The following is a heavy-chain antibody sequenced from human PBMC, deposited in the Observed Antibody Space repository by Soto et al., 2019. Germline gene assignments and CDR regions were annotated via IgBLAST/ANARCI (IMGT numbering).Heavy chain of an antibody. J-gene: IGHJ6*02. CDR2: LIPNFDTP. Sequence: QVQLVQSGAEVKKPGSSVKVSCKTSGGTFNNYAISWVRQAPGQGLEWMGGLIPNFDTPNYAQKFQDSLTIIADASTSTVSVELKKLRSDDTALYYCAVAMVREILIFESSGMHVWGQGTTVTVSS. CDR3: AVAMVREILIFESSGMHV. V-gene: IGHV1-69*01. CDR1: GGTFNNYA. D-gene: IGHD3-10*01.